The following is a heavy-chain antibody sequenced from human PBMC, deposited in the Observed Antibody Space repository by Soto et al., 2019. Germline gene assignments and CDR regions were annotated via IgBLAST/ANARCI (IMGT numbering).Heavy chain of an antibody. Sequence: QVQLVQSGAEVKKPGASVKVSCKASGYTFTSYGISWVRQAPGQGLEWMGWISAYNGNTNYAQKLQDRVTMTTDTSTSTAYMELRSLRSDDTAVYYCARAAYGGNFRVSGFDYWGQGTLVTVSS. CDR3: ARAAYGGNFRVSGFDY. CDR2: ISAYNGNT. V-gene: IGHV1-18*04. J-gene: IGHJ4*02. D-gene: IGHD4-17*01. CDR1: GYTFTSYG.